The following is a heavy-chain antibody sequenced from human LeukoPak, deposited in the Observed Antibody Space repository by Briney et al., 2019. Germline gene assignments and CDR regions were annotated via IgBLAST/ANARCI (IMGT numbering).Heavy chain of an antibody. V-gene: IGHV3-30*18. CDR3: AKDEYYYDSSGYPSH. J-gene: IGHJ4*02. CDR2: ISYDGSNK. D-gene: IGHD3-22*01. CDR1: GFTFSSYG. Sequence: PGGSLRLSCAASGFTFSSYGMHWVRQAPGKGLEWVAVISYDGSNKYYADFVKGRFTISRDNSKNTLYLQMNSLRAEDTAVYYCAKDEYYYDSSGYPSHWGQGTLVTVSS.